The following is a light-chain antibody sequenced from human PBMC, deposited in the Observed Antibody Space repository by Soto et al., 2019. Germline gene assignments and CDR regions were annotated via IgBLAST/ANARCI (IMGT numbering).Light chain of an antibody. Sequence: EIVMTQSPATLAVSRGRRATLSCRAGQYVGTNLAWYQQKPGQAPRIIIYAASTRATSVADRFSGSVSGTDFTLTISSLQSEDFAVYYCQKYKSWPYSCGQGTKVDIK. V-gene: IGKV3-15*01. CDR3: QKYKSWPYS. J-gene: IGKJ2*03. CDR2: AAS. CDR1: QYVGTN.